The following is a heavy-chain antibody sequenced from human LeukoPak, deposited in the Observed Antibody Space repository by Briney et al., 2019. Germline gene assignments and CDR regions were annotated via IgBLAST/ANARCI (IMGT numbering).Heavy chain of an antibody. CDR1: GFTFSGYY. J-gene: IGHJ4*02. CDR3: ARDRGETAFDY. Sequence: ASVKVSCKASGFTFSGYYMHWVRQAPGQGLEWMGWINPNSGGTNYAQKFQGRVTMTRDTSISTAYMELSRLRSDDTAVYYCARDRGETAFDYWGQGTLVTVSS. CDR2: INPNSGGT. D-gene: IGHD3-10*01. V-gene: IGHV1-2*02.